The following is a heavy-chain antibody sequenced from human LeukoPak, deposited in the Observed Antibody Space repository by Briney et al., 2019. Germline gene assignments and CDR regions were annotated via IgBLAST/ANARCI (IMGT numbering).Heavy chain of an antibody. J-gene: IGHJ6*02. CDR2: ISYDGSNK. CDR3: AKDSYGMDV. V-gene: IGHV3-30*18. Sequence: GGSLRLSCAASGFTFSSYGMHWVRQAPGKGLEWVAVISYDGSNKYYADSVKGRFTISRDNSKNTLYLQMNSLRAEDTAVYYCAKDSYGMDVWGQGTTVTVSS. CDR1: GFTFSSYG.